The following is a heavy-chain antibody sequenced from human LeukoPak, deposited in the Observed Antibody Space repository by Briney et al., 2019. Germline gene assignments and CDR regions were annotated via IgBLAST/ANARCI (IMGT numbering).Heavy chain of an antibody. J-gene: IGHJ4*02. Sequence: SETLSLTCTVSGGSISGYYWSWIRQPPGKGLEWIGYIYYSGSTNYNPSLKSRVTISVDTSKNQFSLKLSSVTAADTAVYYCARDRGGSYYLNWGQGTLVTVSS. D-gene: IGHD1-26*01. CDR1: GGSISGYY. CDR2: IYYSGST. V-gene: IGHV4-59*01. CDR3: ARDRGGSYYLN.